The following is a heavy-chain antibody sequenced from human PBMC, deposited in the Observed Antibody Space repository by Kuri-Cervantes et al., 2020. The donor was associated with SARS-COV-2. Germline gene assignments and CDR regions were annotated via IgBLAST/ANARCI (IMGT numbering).Heavy chain of an antibody. CDR3: ARDSREYCSSTSCSWFDP. CDR1: GFTFSSYA. J-gene: IGHJ5*02. V-gene: IGHV3-64*01. Sequence: GEALKISCAAPGFTFSSYAMHWVRQAPGKGLGYVSAISSNGGSTYYANSVKGRFTISRDNSQNTLYLQMGSLRAEDMAVYYCARDSREYCSSTSCSWFDPWGQGTLVTVSS. D-gene: IGHD2-2*01. CDR2: ISSNGGST.